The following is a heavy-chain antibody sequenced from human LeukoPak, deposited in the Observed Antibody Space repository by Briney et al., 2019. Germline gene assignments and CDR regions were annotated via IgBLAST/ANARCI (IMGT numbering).Heavy chain of an antibody. V-gene: IGHV6-1*01. CDR1: GDSVSSNSAT. CDR2: TYYRSKWYN. J-gene: IGHJ3*02. CDR3: ARVGHPWGIEDAFDI. Sequence: SQTLSLTCAISGDSVSSNSATWNWIRQSPSRGLEWLGSTYYRSKWYNDYAVSVKSRITINPATSKNQFSLHLNSVTAEATAVYSCARVGHPWGIEDAFDIWGQGTMVTVSS. D-gene: IGHD3-16*01.